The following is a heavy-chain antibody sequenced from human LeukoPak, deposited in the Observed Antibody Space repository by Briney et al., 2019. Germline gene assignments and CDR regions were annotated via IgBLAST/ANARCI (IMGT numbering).Heavy chain of an antibody. CDR3: ARGASKYCNSISCYFD. CDR1: GYTFTDYY. J-gene: IGHJ4*02. V-gene: IGHV1-2*02. CDR2: INPNSGGT. D-gene: IGHD2-2*01. Sequence: ASVKVSCKASGYTFTDYYIHWVRQAPGQGLEWMGWINPNSGGTNYAQKFQGRVTMTRDTSISTAYMELSRLSSDDTAVYYCARGASKYCNSISCYFDWGQGTLVTVSS.